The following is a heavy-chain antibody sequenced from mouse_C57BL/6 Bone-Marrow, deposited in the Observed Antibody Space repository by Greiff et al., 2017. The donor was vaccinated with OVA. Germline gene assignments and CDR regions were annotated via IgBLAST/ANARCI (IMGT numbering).Heavy chain of an antibody. V-gene: IGHV14-2*01. CDR2: SEPEDGET. D-gene: IGHD3-2*02. CDR3: ARRGAAQAPWFAD. Sequence: VQLQQSGAELVKPGASVKLSCTAPGFNITAYPMPWVPQRPEPPLERSGRSEPEDGETEDAPKVQGKGTRTADTAANTAYRQRSSLTSEDTAVYYCARRGAAQAPWFADWGQGTLVTVSA. CDR1: GFNITAYP. J-gene: IGHJ3*01.